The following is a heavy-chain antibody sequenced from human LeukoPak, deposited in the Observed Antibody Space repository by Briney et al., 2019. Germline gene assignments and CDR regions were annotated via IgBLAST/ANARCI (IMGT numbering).Heavy chain of an antibody. V-gene: IGHV3-7*01. CDR2: IKQDRSEK. Sequence: GGSLRLSCAAAGFTFTNYWMSWVRQAPGKGLELVANIKQDRSEKYYVDSVKGRFTISRDNAKNSLYLQMNSLRAEDTAVYYCARGAYYFDYWGQGTLVTVSS. CDR3: ARGAYYFDY. CDR1: GFTFTNYW. J-gene: IGHJ4*02.